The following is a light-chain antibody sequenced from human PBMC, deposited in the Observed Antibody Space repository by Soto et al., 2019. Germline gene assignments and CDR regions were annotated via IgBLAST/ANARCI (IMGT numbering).Light chain of an antibody. CDR1: SSDVGSYNL. J-gene: IGLJ2*01. Sequence: QAVVTQPASVSRSPGQSITISCIGTSSDVGSYNLVSWYQQHPGKAPKVLIYEVSERPSGVSNRFSGSKSGNTASLTISGLQAEDEAEYYCCSYAGSRTHVLFGGGTKLTVL. CDR2: EVS. CDR3: CSYAGSRTHVL. V-gene: IGLV2-23*02.